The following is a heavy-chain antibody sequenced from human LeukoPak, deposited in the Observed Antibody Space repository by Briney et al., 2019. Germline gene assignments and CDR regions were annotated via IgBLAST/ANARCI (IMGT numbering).Heavy chain of an antibody. V-gene: IGHV3-30*04. Sequence: GGSLRLSCAASGFTFSSYAMHWVRQAPGKGLEWVAVISYDGSNKYYADSVKGRFTISRDNSKNTLYLQMNSLRAEDTAVYYCARDLNYGSGSRYYYYYYYMDVWGKGTTVTVSS. CDR3: ARDLNYGSGSRYYYYYYYMDV. D-gene: IGHD3-10*01. J-gene: IGHJ6*03. CDR2: ISYDGSNK. CDR1: GFTFSSYA.